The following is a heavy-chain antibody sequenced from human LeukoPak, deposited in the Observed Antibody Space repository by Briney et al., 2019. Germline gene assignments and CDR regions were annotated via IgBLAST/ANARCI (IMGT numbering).Heavy chain of an antibody. J-gene: IGHJ4*02. V-gene: IGHV4-59*01. CDR1: GGSISGYY. D-gene: IGHD2-15*01. CDR2: IYYSGST. Sequence: PSETLSLTCTVSGGSISGYYWSWIRQPPGKGLEWIGYIYYSGSTNYIPSLKSRVTITVDSSKNQFSLKLRSVTAADTAVYYCARAMFLGYCSGGSCYSGLHFDYWGQGTLVTVSS. CDR3: ARAMFLGYCSGGSCYSGLHFDY.